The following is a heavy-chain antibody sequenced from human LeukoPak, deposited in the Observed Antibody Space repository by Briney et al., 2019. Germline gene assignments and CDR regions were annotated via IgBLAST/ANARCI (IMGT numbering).Heavy chain of an antibody. CDR2: IYYSGST. J-gene: IGHJ4*02. CDR1: GGSVSSGSYY. D-gene: IGHD6-19*01. CDR3: ASFGYSSGWFIDH. V-gene: IGHV4-61*01. Sequence: SETLSLTCTVSGGSVSSGSYYWSWIRQPPGKGLEWIGYIYYSGSTNYNPSLKSRVTISVDTSKNQFSLKLSSVTAADTAVYYCASFGYSSGWFIDHWGQGSLVTVSS.